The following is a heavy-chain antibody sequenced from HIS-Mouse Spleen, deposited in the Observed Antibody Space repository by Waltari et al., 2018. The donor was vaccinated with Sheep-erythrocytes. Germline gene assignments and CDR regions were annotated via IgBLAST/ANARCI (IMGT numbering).Heavy chain of an antibody. CDR2: IYYSGST. D-gene: IGHD1-26*01. CDR3: ARFSRPRFWPVGATAFDI. V-gene: IGHV4-59*08. Sequence: QVQLQESGPGLVKPSETLSLTCTVSGGSLSSYYWSWIRQPPGKGLEWIGYIYYSGSTNYNPSLKSRVTISVDTSKNQFSLKLSSVTAADTAVYYCARFSRPRFWPVGATAFDIWGQGTMVTVSS. J-gene: IGHJ3*02. CDR1: GGSLSSYY.